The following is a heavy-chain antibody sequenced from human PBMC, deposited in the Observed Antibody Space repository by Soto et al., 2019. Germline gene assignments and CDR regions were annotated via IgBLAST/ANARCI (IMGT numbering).Heavy chain of an antibody. Sequence: QVQLVESGGGVVQPGRSLRLSCAASGFTFSSYAMHWVRQAPGKGLEWVAVISYDGSNKHYADSVKGGFTISRDNSKSALYLQMNGLKSEDTAVYYCARPLWRDDDNWGYFDLWGRGTLVTVSS. CDR2: ISYDGSNK. CDR3: ARPLWRDDDNWGYFDL. D-gene: IGHD1-1*01. V-gene: IGHV3-30-3*01. J-gene: IGHJ2*01. CDR1: GFTFSSYA.